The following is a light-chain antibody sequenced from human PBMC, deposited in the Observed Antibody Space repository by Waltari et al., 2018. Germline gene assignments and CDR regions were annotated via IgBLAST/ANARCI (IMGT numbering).Light chain of an antibody. Sequence: EIVLTQSPGILSLSPGERATLSCRASQSVSRTLAWYQQKPGQAPRLLIYGASTRATGIPERFRCRGSGTDFSLTIRRLEPEDFAVYYWQHYVRIPATVGQGNKVEIK. CDR3: QHYVRIPAT. J-gene: IGKJ1*01. CDR1: QSVSRT. V-gene: IGKV3-20*01. CDR2: GAS.